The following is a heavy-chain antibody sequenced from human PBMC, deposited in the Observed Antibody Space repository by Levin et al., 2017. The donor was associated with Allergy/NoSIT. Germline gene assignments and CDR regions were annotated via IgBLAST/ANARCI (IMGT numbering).Heavy chain of an antibody. CDR3: ARALKLLWFGEFSSAFDS. CDR2: INWNGGST. J-gene: IGHJ3*02. V-gene: IGHV3-20*04. D-gene: IGHD3-10*01. CDR1: GFTFDDYG. Sequence: TGGSLRLSCAASGFTFDDYGMSWVRQAPGKGLEWVSGINWNGGSTGYADSVKGRFTISRDNAKNSLYLQMNSLRAEDTALYYCARALKLLWFGEFSSAFDSWGQGTMVTVSS.